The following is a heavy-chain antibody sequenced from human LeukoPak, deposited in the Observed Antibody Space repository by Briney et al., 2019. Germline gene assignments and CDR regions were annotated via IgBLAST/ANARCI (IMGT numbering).Heavy chain of an antibody. CDR3: ARDGLYSFYYDSSGYVGY. Sequence: ASVEVSCKASGGTFSSYAISWVRQAPGQGLEWMGWINPNSGGTNYAQKFQGRVTMTRDTSISTAYMELSRLRSDDTAVYYCARDGLYSFYYDSSGYVGYWGQGTLVTVSS. V-gene: IGHV1-2*02. CDR1: GGTFSSYA. J-gene: IGHJ4*02. D-gene: IGHD3-22*01. CDR2: INPNSGGT.